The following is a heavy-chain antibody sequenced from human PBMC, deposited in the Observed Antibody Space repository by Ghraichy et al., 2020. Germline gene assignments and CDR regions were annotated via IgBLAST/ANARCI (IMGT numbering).Heavy chain of an antibody. J-gene: IGHJ4*02. V-gene: IGHV4-31*03. Sequence: SETLSLTCTVSGGSISSGGYYWSWIRQHPGNGLEWIGYIYYSGSTYYNPSLESRVTISVDTSKKQFSLKLSSVTAADTAVYYCARTPGGSGYSDYWGQGTLVTVSS. CDR1: GGSISSGGYY. CDR3: ARTPGGSGYSDY. D-gene: IGHD2-15*01. CDR2: IYYSGST.